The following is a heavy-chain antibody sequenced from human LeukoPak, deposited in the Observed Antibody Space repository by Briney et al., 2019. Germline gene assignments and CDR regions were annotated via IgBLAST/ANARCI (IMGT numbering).Heavy chain of an antibody. CDR2: LYTGGTT. CDR3: LRQSPGFMIAGHSEY. CDR1: GFTVSSNY. J-gene: IGHJ4*02. Sequence: GGSLRLSCAASGFTVSSNYMSWVRQAPGKGLEWVSVLYTGGTTYYADSVKGRFTISRDNSKNTVYLDMNSLRAEDTAVYYCLRQSPGFMIAGHSEYWAQGTLVTVSS. V-gene: IGHV3-66*04. D-gene: IGHD3-16*01.